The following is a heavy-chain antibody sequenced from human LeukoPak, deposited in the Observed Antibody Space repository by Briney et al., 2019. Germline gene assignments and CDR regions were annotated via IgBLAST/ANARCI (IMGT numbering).Heavy chain of an antibody. CDR2: INHSGST. D-gene: IGHD3-16*01. Sequence: SETLSLTCAVYVGSFSGYYWSCIRQPPGKGLEWIGEINHSGSTNYNPSLKSRVTISVDTSKNQFSLKLSSVTAADTAVYYCARGGVSHDYVLAYFDYWGQGTLVTVSS. J-gene: IGHJ4*02. CDR3: ARGGVSHDYVLAYFDY. V-gene: IGHV4-34*01. CDR1: VGSFSGYY.